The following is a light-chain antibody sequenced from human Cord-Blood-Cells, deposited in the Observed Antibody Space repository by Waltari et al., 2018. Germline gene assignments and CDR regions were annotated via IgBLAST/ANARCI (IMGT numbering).Light chain of an antibody. Sequence: VLTPSPATLPLSPAESATLSCRASQSVSSYLAWYQQKPGQAPRLLIYEASNRATGIPARFSGSGSGTDFTLTISSLEPEDFAVYYCQQRSNWPHTFGQGTKLEIK. CDR2: EAS. CDR3: QQRSNWPHT. J-gene: IGKJ2*01. V-gene: IGKV3-11*01. CDR1: QSVSSY.